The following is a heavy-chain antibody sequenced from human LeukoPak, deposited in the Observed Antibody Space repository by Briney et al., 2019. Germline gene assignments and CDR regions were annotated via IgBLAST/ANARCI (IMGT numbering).Heavy chain of an antibody. Sequence: SETLSLTCAVSGGSISSGGYSWSWIRQPPGKGLEWIGYIYHSGSTYYNPSLKSRVTISVDRSKNQFSLKLSSVTAADTAVYYCARVGGDPYYFDYWGQGTLVTVSS. D-gene: IGHD2-21*02. CDR3: ARVGGDPYYFDY. J-gene: IGHJ4*02. CDR1: GGSISSGGYS. V-gene: IGHV4-30-2*01. CDR2: IYHSGST.